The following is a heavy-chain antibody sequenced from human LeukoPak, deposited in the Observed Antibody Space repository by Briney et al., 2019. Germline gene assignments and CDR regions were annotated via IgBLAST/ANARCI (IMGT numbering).Heavy chain of an antibody. CDR1: GYTFTDYY. CDR3: ARGGYMSGYDY. CDR2: ISPSNGDT. D-gene: IGHD3-3*01. V-gene: IGHV1-18*04. Sequence: ASVKVSCKASGYTFTDYYIHWVRQAPGQGLEWMGWISPSNGDTNYAQRVQDRVTMTTDPSTSTAYMELRSLRSDDTAVYFCARGGYMSGYDYWGQGTLVTVSS. J-gene: IGHJ4*02.